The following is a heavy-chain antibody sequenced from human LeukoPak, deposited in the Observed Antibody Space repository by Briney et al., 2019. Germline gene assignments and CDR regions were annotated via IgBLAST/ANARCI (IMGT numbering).Heavy chain of an antibody. J-gene: IGHJ6*02. D-gene: IGHD6-13*01. CDR3: ARDSSSSYSSSWYYYYYGMDV. V-gene: IGHV1-2*02. CDR2: INPNSGGT. Sequence: ASVKVSCKASGYTXTGYYMHWVRQAPGQGLEWMAWINPNSGGTNYAQKFQGRVTMTRDTSISTAYMELSRLRSDDTAVYYCARDSSSSYSSSWYYYYYGMDVWGQGTTVTVSS. CDR1: GYTXTGYY.